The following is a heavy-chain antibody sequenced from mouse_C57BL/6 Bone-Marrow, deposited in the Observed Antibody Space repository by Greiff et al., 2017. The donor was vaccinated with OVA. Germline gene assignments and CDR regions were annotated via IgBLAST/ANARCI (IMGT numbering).Heavy chain of an antibody. Sequence: QVQLKESGAELARPGASVKLSCKASGYTFTSYGISWVKQRTGQGLEWIGEIYPRSGNTYYNEKFKGKATLTADKSSSTAYMELRSLTSEDSAVYFCAREKSSSFDYWGQGTTLTVSS. CDR1: GYTFTSYG. V-gene: IGHV1-81*01. J-gene: IGHJ2*01. CDR2: IYPRSGNT. CDR3: AREKSSSFDY. D-gene: IGHD1-1*01.